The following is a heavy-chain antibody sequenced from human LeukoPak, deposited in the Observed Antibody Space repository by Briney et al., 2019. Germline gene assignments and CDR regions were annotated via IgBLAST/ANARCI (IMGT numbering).Heavy chain of an antibody. J-gene: IGHJ6*03. CDR2: INPNSGGT. CDR3: ARSTVYTEPMDV. CDR1: GYTFTGYK. D-gene: IGHD2/OR15-2a*01. Sequence: ASVKVPCKASGYTFTGYKLHWVRQAPGQGLEWMGWINPNSGGTRYAQRFQGRVTMTRDTSISTAYMELSSLRSEDTAVYYCARSTVYTEPMDVWGKGTTVTISS. V-gene: IGHV1-2*02.